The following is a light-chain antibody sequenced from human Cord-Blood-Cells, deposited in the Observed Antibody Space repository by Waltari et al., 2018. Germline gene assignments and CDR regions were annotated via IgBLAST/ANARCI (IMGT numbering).Light chain of an antibody. J-gene: IGLJ1*01. CDR1: SSNIAASYD. CDR2: GNS. CDR3: QSYDSSLSAYV. Sequence: QPVLTPPPAVSGAPGPRVTLSSTGSSSNIAASYDVNSYQQLPRTAPKLLIYGNSNRPSGVPDRFSGSKSGTSASLAITGRQAEDEADYYCQSYDSSLSAYVFGTGTKVTVL. V-gene: IGLV1-40*01.